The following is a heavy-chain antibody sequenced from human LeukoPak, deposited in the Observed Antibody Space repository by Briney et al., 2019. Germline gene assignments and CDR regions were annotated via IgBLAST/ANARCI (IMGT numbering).Heavy chain of an antibody. J-gene: IGHJ4*02. Sequence: GGSLRLSCAASGFTLSSYAMSWVRQAPGKGLECVANIKQDGSEKYYVDSVRGRFTLSRDNAKNSLYLQMNSLRVEDTAVYYCATSAARAIESWGQGTLVTVSS. CDR1: GFTLSSYA. CDR3: ATSAARAIES. D-gene: IGHD6-25*01. CDR2: IKQDGSEK. V-gene: IGHV3-7*01.